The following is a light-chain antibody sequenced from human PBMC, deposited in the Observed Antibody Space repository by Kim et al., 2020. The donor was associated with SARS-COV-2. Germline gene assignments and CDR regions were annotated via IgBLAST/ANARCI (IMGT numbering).Light chain of an antibody. J-gene: IGLJ3*02. CDR2: QDS. CDR3: QAWDSGPAV. CDR1: KLGDKY. V-gene: IGLV3-1*01. Sequence: SYELTQPPSVSVSPGQTASITCSGDKLGDKYACWYQRKPGQSPVLVIYQDSKRPSGIPERFSASNPGNTATLTISGTQAMDEADYSCQAWDSGPAVFAGG.